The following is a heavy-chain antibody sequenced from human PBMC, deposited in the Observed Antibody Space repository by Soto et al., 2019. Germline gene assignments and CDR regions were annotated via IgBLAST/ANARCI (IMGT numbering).Heavy chain of an antibody. CDR3: AKDSSGYYSIFDY. J-gene: IGHJ4*02. D-gene: IGHD3-22*01. V-gene: IGHV3-30*18. CDR2: ISYDGSNK. Sequence: PGGSLRLSCAASGFTFSSYGMHWVRQAPGKGLEWVAVISYDGSNKYYADSVKGRFTISRDNSKNTLYLQMNSLRAEDTAVYYCAKDSSGYYSIFDYWGQGTLVTAPQ. CDR1: GFTFSSYG.